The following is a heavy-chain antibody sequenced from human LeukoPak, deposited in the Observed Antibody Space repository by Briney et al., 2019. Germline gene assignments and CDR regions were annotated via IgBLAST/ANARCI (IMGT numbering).Heavy chain of an antibody. J-gene: IGHJ5*02. D-gene: IGHD1-26*01. CDR1: GGSINSNY. CDR2: ICYSGST. CDR3: ATLIGYSNWFDP. V-gene: IGHV4-59*01. Sequence: PSETLSLTCTVSGGSINSNYWSWIRQPPGKGLEWIGYICYSGSTKYNPSLKSRVTISVDRSKNQFSLKLSSVTAADTAVYYCATLIGYSNWFDPWGQGTLVTVSS.